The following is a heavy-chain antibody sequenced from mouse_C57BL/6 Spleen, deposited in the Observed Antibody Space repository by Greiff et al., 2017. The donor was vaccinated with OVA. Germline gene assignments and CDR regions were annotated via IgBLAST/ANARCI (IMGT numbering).Heavy chain of an antibody. Sequence: QVQLQQGGAELVKPGASVPTSFNSSGYTFTSYWITWVKQRPGQGLEWIGDIYPGSGSTNYNEKFKSKATLTVDTSSSTAYMQLSSLTSEDSAVYYCARRGYGRVDYWGQGTTLTVSS. CDR3: ARRGYGRVDY. CDR2: IYPGSGST. J-gene: IGHJ2*01. V-gene: IGHV1-55*01. CDR1: GYTFTSYW. D-gene: IGHD1-1*01.